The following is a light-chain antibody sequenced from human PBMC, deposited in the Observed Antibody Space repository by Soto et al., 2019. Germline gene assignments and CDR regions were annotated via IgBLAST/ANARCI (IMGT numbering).Light chain of an antibody. Sequence: EIVLTQSPSTLSLSPGERVTLSCRTSQSVSTYFAWYQQKPGRAPRLLIYDASNRATGIPARFIGSGSGTDFTLTISSLAPDDFAVYYCQQRSNCPITFGQGTRLEIK. CDR2: DAS. CDR1: QSVSTY. V-gene: IGKV3-11*01. J-gene: IGKJ5*01. CDR3: QQRSNCPIT.